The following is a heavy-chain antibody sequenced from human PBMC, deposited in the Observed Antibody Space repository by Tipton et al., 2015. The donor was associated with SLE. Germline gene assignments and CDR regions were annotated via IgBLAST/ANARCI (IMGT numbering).Heavy chain of an antibody. CDR3: GTTVTTSLDY. J-gene: IGHJ4*02. V-gene: IGHV3-30-3*01. D-gene: IGHD4-11*01. Sequence: SLRLSCAASGFTFSSYAMHWVRQAPGKGLEWVAVISYDGSNKYYADSVKGRFTISRDNSKNTLYLQMNSLRAEDTAVYYWGTTVTTSLDYWGQGTLVTVSS. CDR2: ISYDGSNK. CDR1: GFTFSSYA.